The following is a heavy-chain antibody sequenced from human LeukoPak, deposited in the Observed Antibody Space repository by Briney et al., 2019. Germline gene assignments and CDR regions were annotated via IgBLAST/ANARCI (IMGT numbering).Heavy chain of an antibody. V-gene: IGHV4-34*01. CDR2: IKHSGST. J-gene: IGHJ6*03. D-gene: IGHD1-26*01. CDR3: ARGPLVGAYTRGYYYYMDV. CDR1: GGSFSGYY. Sequence: PSETLSLTCAVYGGSFSGYYWSWIRQPPGKGLEWIGEIKHSGSTNYNPSLKCRVTISVDTSKNQFSLKLSSVTAADTAVYYCARGPLVGAYTRGYYYYMDVWGKGTTVTISS.